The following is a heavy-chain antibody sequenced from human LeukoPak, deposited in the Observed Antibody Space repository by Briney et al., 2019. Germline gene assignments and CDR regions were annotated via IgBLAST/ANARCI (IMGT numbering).Heavy chain of an antibody. J-gene: IGHJ3*02. CDR2: ISANIVGT. CDR3: ASPPYTDASDI. V-gene: IGHV1-2*02. Sequence: ASLKVPCKASGYTFTGYYMHWVRQAPGQGLEWMGWISANIVGTNYTQTLQGRVTMARDTTISTAYMELSSLRADDTAVYYCASPPYTDASDIWGQGTMVTVSS. D-gene: IGHD3-16*01. CDR1: GYTFTGYY.